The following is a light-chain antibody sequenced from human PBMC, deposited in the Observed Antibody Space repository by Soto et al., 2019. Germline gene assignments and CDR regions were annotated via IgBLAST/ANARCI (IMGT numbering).Light chain of an antibody. CDR2: DAS. CDR1: QSVSGY. V-gene: IGKV3-11*01. CDR3: QQYASSPWT. J-gene: IGKJ1*01. Sequence: EIVLTQSPATLSLSPWERATLSCRASQSVSGYLAWYQQKPGQAPRLLIYDASTRATGIPARFSGSGSGTEFILTISSLQSEDFAVYSCQQYASSPWTFGQGTKVDI.